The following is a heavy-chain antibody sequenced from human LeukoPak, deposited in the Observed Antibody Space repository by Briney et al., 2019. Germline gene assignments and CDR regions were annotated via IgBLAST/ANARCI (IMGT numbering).Heavy chain of an antibody. CDR3: AREEWLLLNWFDP. CDR2: INPNSGGT. CDR1: GYTFTGYY. Sequence: ASVKVSCTASGYTFTGYYMHWVRQAHGQGLEWMGWINPNSGGTNYAQKFQGRVTMTRDTSISTAYMELSRLRSDDTAVYYCAREEWLLLNWFDPWGQGTLVTVSS. D-gene: IGHD3-22*01. J-gene: IGHJ5*02. V-gene: IGHV1-2*02.